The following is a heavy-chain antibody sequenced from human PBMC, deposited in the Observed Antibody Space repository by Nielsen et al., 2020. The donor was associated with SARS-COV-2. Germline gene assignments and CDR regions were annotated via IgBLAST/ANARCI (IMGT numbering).Heavy chain of an antibody. Sequence: GESLKISCAASGFTFANYGIHWVRQVAGRGLEWVAIVSRDGSDTFYVDSVKGRFTISRDNSKNTAYLQMNSLRAEDTAVYHCARDSLDDYGMDVWGQGTTVTVSS. CDR1: GFTFANYG. J-gene: IGHJ6*02. CDR3: ARDSLDDYGMDV. V-gene: IGHV3-30*03. CDR2: VSRDGSDT. D-gene: IGHD1-1*01.